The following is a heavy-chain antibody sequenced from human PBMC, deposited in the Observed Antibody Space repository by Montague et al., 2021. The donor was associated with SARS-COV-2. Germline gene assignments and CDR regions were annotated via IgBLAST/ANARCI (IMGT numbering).Heavy chain of an antibody. V-gene: IGHV4-39*07. CDR1: GGSISSSSYY. CDR3: ARSDLSVIVLVVYATRGGYFDL. CDR2: IYYSGSA. J-gene: IGHJ2*01. D-gene: IGHD2-8*02. Sequence: SETLSLTCTVSGGSISSSSYYWGWIRQPLGKGLEWIGSIYYSGSAYYNPSLKSRVTISVDTSKNQFSLKLSSVTAADTAVYYCARSDLSVIVLVVYATRGGYFDLWGRGTLVTVSS.